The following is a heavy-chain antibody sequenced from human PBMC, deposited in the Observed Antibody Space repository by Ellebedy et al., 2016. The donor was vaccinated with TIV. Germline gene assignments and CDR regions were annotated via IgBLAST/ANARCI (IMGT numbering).Heavy chain of an antibody. CDR2: IYARGNRI. CDR3: AKCYSNYGYYYGMDV. D-gene: IGHD4-11*01. CDR1: GFTFSSYA. J-gene: IGHJ6*02. V-gene: IGHV3-23*01. Sequence: GESLKISCSASGFTFSSYAMAWFRQTPGRGLEWVSGIYARGNRIYYTDSVKGRFTISRNNSQNTLYLQMNSLRDEDTAIYYCAKCYSNYGYYYGMDVWGQGTTVTVSS.